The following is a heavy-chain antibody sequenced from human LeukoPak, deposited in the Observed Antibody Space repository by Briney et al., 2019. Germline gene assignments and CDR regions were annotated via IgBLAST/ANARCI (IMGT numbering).Heavy chain of an antibody. J-gene: IGHJ5*02. V-gene: IGHV4-34*01. D-gene: IGHD5-24*01. CDR1: GGSFSGYY. CDR2: INHSGST. CDR3: ARGTLWLQSPRWFDP. Sequence: SETLSLTCAVYGGSFSGYYWSWIRQPPGKGLDWIGEINHSGSTNYNPSLKSRVTISVDTSKNQFSLKLSSVTAADTAVYYCARGTLWLQSPRWFDPWGQGTLVTVSS.